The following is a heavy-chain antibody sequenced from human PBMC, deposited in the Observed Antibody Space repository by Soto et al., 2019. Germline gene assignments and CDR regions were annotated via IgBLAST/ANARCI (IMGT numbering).Heavy chain of an antibody. V-gene: IGHV4-4*02. Sequence: PSETLSLTCAVSGGTISSSNWRSWVRQPPEKGLEWIGEIYHSGSTNYNPSLKSRVTISVDKSKNQFSLKLSSVTAADTAVYYCARDRGYSGYDRRRFDYWGQGTLVTV. CDR2: IYHSGST. CDR1: GGTISSSNW. J-gene: IGHJ4*02. D-gene: IGHD5-12*01. CDR3: ARDRGYSGYDRRRFDY.